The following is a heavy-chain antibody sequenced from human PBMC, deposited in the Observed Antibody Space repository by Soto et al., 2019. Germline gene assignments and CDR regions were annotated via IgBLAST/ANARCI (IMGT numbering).Heavy chain of an antibody. CDR2: IYYSGSI. CDR3: ARQSSGWYNWFDP. V-gene: IGHV4-39*01. Sequence: TLSLTCSVSGVSISSSSYYCGWIRQPPGKGLEWIGSIYYSGSIYYNPSLKSRVTISVDTSKNQFSLKLSSVTAAETAVYYCARQSSGWYNWFDPWGQGTLVTVSS. D-gene: IGHD6-19*01. J-gene: IGHJ5*02. CDR1: GVSISSSSYY.